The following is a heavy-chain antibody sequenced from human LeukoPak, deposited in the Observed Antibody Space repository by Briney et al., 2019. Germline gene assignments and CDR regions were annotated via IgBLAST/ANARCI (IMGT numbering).Heavy chain of an antibody. J-gene: IGHJ6*02. V-gene: IGHV4-4*07. CDR3: ARLRFLDGGGYGMDV. CDR1: GGSISSYY. D-gene: IGHD3-3*01. CDR2: IYTSGST. Sequence: SETLSLTCTVSGGSISSYYWSWIRQPAGKGLEWIGRIYTSGSTNYNPSLKSRVTISVDTSKNQSSLKLSSVTAADTAVYYCARLRFLDGGGYGMDVWGQGTTVTVSS.